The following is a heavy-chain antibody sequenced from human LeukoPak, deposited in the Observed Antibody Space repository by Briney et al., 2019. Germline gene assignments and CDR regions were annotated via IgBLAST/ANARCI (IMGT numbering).Heavy chain of an antibody. J-gene: IGHJ4*02. CDR3: ARHYPGGDYFIDY. V-gene: IGHV5-51*01. CDR2: IYPDDSDT. CDR1: GYSFTSYW. D-gene: IGHD4-17*01. Sequence: GASLQISCQGSGYSFTSYWIGWVRQLPGKGLEWVGIIYPDDSDTRYSPSFQDQVTISADKSISTAYLQWSSLKASDTAMYYCARHYPGGDYFIDYWGQGTLVTVSS.